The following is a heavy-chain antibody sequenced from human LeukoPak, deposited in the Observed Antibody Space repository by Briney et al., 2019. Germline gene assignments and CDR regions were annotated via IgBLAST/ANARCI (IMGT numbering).Heavy chain of an antibody. D-gene: IGHD2-15*01. V-gene: IGHV3-7*01. J-gene: IGHJ4*02. CDR1: GFTFSSYW. Sequence: GGSLRLSCAASGFTFSSYWMSWVRQAPGKGLERVANIKQDGSEKYYVDSVKGRFTISRDNAKNSLYLQMNSLRAEDTAVYYCASLDGNAWWHYWGQGTLVTVSS. CDR2: IKQDGSEK. CDR3: ASLDGNAWWHY.